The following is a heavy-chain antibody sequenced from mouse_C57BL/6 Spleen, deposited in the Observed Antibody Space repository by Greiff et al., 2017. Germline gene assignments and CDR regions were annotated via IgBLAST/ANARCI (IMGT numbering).Heavy chain of an antibody. CDR3: ARGLLQAMDY. V-gene: IGHV5-17*01. CDR2: ISSGSSTI. D-gene: IGHD2-3*01. Sequence: EVQLVESGGGLVKPGGSLKLSCAVSGFTFSDYGMHWVRQAPEKGLEWVAYISSGSSTIYYADTVKGRFTISRDNAKNTLFLQMTSLRSEDTAMYYCARGLLQAMDYWGQGTSVTVSS. J-gene: IGHJ4*01. CDR1: GFTFSDYG.